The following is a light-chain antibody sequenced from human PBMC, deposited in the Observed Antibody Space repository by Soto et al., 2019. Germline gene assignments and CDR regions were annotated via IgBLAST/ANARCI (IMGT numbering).Light chain of an antibody. CDR1: QSFSGS. CDR3: QQRSGWPWRGT. J-gene: IGKJ3*01. V-gene: IGKV3-11*01. Sequence: EIVLTQSPATLSLSPGERATLSCRASQSFSGSLAWYQQRPGQAPRLLIYDASTRATDIPARFSGSGSGTDFTLTISSLEPEDFAVYYCQQRSGWPWRGTFGPGSKVDFK. CDR2: DAS.